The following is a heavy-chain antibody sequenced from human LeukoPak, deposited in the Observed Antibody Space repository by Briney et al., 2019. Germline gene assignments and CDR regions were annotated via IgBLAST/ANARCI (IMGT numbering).Heavy chain of an antibody. J-gene: IGHJ6*02. CDR2: IYYSGST. Sequence: SETLSLTCTVSGCSISSSSYYWGWIRQPPGKGLELNGSIYYSGSTYYNPSLKSRVTISVDTSKNQFSLKLSSVTAADTAVYYCAAFTATARDYYYYYGMDVWGQGTTVTVSS. D-gene: IGHD2-21*02. CDR1: GCSISSSSYY. V-gene: IGHV4-39*01. CDR3: AAFTATARDYYYYYGMDV.